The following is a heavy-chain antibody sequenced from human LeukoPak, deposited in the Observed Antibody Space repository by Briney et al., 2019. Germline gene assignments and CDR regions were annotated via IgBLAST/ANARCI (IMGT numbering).Heavy chain of an antibody. CDR3: ARGPRVSSWYRSFDY. V-gene: IGHV4-34*01. CDR2: INHSGST. D-gene: IGHD6-13*01. Sequence: SETLSLTCAVYGGSFSGYYWSWIRQPPGKGLEWIGEINHSGSTNYNPSLKSRVTISVDTSKNQFSLKLSSVTAADTAVYYCARGPRVSSWYRSFDYWGQGTLVTVSS. J-gene: IGHJ4*02. CDR1: GGSFSGYY.